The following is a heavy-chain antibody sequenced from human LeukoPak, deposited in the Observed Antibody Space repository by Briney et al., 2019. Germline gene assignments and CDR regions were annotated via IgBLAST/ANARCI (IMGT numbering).Heavy chain of an antibody. V-gene: IGHV3-23*01. Sequence: GGSLRLSCAASGFTFSSYAMSWVRQAPGKGLEWVSAISGSGGSTYYADSVKGRFTISRDNSKNTLYLQMNSLRAEDTAVYYCAKATGYYYGSGSYFVSWGQGTLVTVSS. CDR2: ISGSGGST. D-gene: IGHD3-10*01. CDR3: AKATGYYYGSGSYFVS. CDR1: GFTFSSYA. J-gene: IGHJ5*02.